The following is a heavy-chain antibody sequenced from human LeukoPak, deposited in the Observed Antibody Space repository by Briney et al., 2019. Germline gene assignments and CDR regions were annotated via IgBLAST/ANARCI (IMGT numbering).Heavy chain of an antibody. J-gene: IGHJ4*02. CDR1: GFTFSSYG. CDR3: AKSHTAMPDY. Sequence: GGSLGLSCAASGFTFSSYGMHWVRQAPGKGLEWVAVISYDGSNKYYADSVKGRFTISRDNSKNTLYLQMNSLRAEDTAVYYCAKSHTAMPDYWGQGTLVTVSS. D-gene: IGHD5-18*01. V-gene: IGHV3-30*18. CDR2: ISYDGSNK.